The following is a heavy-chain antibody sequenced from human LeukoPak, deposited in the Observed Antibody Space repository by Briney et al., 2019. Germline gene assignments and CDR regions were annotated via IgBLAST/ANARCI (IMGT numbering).Heavy chain of an antibody. CDR1: GYSISSGYY. Sequence: SETLSLTCTISGYSISSGYYWGWIRQPPGKGLEWIGSIYHSGSTYYNPSLKSRVTISVDTSKNQFSLKLGSMTAADTAVYYCASSEKDEVLRFLEWSPGFDYWGQGTLVTVSS. J-gene: IGHJ4*02. CDR2: IYHSGST. CDR3: ASSEKDEVLRFLEWSPGFDY. V-gene: IGHV4-38-2*02. D-gene: IGHD3-3*01.